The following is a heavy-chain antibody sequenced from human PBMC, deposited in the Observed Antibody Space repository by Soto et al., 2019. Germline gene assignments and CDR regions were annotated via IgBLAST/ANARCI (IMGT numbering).Heavy chain of an antibody. CDR2: IIPLLGRP. J-gene: IGHJ4*02. D-gene: IGHD2-15*01. CDR1: GGTFNTYT. Sequence: HVQLVQSGAEVKKPGSSVKVSCKASGGTFNTYTMNWVRQAPGQGLEWMGGIIPLLGRPNYARTFQGRVTITADERTTTLYMELSSLRSDDTAVYYCARDIAETGDFDNWGQGTLVTVSS. V-gene: IGHV1-69*12. CDR3: ARDIAETGDFDN.